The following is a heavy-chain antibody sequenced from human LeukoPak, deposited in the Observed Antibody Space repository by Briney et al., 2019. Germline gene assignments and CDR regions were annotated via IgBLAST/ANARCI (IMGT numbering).Heavy chain of an antibody. V-gene: IGHV4-4*07. Sequence: PSETLSLTCTVSGGSISSYCWSWIRQPAGKGPEWIGHIHSSGSTNYDSSLKSRVTISIDTSKNQFSLKLSSVTAADTAVYYCARDPGTMLRGSRRGYDGNYYYMDVWGKGTTVTISS. CDR2: IHSSGST. D-gene: IGHD3-10*01. J-gene: IGHJ6*03. CDR1: GGSISSYC. CDR3: ARDPGTMLRGSRRGYDGNYYYMDV.